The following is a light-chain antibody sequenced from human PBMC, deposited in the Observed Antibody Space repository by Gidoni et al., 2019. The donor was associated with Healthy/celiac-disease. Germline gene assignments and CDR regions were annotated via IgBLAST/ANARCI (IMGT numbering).Light chain of an antibody. CDR3: SSYTSSSLVV. J-gene: IGLJ2*01. CDR1: SSDVGGYNY. CDR2: EVS. Sequence: QSALTQPASVSGSPGQSITISCTGTSSDVGGYNYGSWYQQHPGKAPKLMIYEVSNRPSGVSNRFSGSKSGNTASLTISGLQAEDEADYYCSSYTSSSLVVFGGGTKLTVL. V-gene: IGLV2-14*01.